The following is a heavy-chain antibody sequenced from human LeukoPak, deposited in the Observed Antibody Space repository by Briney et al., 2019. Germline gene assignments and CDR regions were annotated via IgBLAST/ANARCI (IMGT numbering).Heavy chain of an antibody. CDR2: IKQDGSEK. J-gene: IGHJ5*02. V-gene: IGHV3-7*01. Sequence: PGGSLRLSCAASGFTFSSYWMSWVRQAPGKGLEWVANIKQDGSEKYYVDSVKGRFTTSRDNAKNSLYLQMNSLRAEDTAVYYCARFLEMYWFDPWGQGTLVTVSS. CDR3: ARFLEMYWFDP. CDR1: GFTFSSYW. D-gene: IGHD5-24*01.